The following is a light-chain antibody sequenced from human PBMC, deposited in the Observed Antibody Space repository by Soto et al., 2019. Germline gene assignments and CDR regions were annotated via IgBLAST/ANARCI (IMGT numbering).Light chain of an antibody. Sequence: EIVLTQSPGSLSLSPGERATLSCRASQSVDSTFFAWYQNKPGQAPSLLIYGASKRATGVPDRFSGSGSGTDFTLTISRLEPEDFAVYSCQQYMSSVTFGQGTKVE. CDR2: GAS. V-gene: IGKV3-20*01. CDR1: QSVDSTF. CDR3: QQYMSSVT. J-gene: IGKJ1*01.